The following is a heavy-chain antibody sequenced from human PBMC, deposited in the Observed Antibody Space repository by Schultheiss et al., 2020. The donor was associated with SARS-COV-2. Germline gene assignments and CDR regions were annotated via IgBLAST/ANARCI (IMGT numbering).Heavy chain of an antibody. CDR3: ARVRVDSGNSSSWPGLFDY. CDR2: ISAYNGNT. CDR1: GYTFTSYA. V-gene: IGHV1-3*01. J-gene: IGHJ4*02. D-gene: IGHD6-13*01. Sequence: ASVKVSCQASGYTFTSYAMHWVRQAPGQRLEWMGWISAYNGNTNYAQKLQGRVTITADKSTSTAYMELSSLRSEDTAVYYCARVRVDSGNSSSWPGLFDYWGQGTLVTVSS.